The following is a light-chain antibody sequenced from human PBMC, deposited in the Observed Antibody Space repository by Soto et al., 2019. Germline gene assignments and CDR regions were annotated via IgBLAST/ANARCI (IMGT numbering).Light chain of an antibody. Sequence: DIQMTQSPSSVSASVGDRVTITCRASQGISSWLAWYQQKRGKAPNLLIYAASSFPSGVPSRFSGSGSGTYYTLTISSLQPEDFATFYCQQSHSFPISFGQGTRLEIK. CDR3: QQSHSFPIS. V-gene: IGKV1D-12*01. CDR1: QGISSW. CDR2: AAS. J-gene: IGKJ5*01.